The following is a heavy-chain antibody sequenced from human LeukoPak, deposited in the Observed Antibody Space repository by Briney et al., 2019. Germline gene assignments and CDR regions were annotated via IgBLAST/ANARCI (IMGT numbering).Heavy chain of an antibody. CDR1: GYTFTSYG. Sequence: ASVKVSCKASGYTFTSYGISWVRQAPGQGLEWMGWISAYNGNTNYAQKLQGRVTMTTHTSTSTAYMELRSLRSDDTAVYYCARDFRGSDYYGSGKAGWFDPWGQGTLVTVSS. D-gene: IGHD3-10*01. V-gene: IGHV1-18*01. CDR3: ARDFRGSDYYGSGKAGWFDP. J-gene: IGHJ5*02. CDR2: ISAYNGNT.